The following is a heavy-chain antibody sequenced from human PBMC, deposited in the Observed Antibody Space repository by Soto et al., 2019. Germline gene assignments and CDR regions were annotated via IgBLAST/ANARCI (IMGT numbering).Heavy chain of an antibody. CDR2: IRSKANSYAT. V-gene: IGHV3-73*01. J-gene: IGHJ5*02. CDR3: TSALYDYSILPNWFDP. CDR1: GFTFSGSA. Sequence: GGSLRLSCAASGFTFSGSAMHWVRQASGKGLEWVGRIRSKANSYATAYAASVKGRFTISRDDSKNTAYLQMNSLKTEDTAVYYCTSALYDYSILPNWFDPWGQGTLVTVSS. D-gene: IGHD4-4*01.